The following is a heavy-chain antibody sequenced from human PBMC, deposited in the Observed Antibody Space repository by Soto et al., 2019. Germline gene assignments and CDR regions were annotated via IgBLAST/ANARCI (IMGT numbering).Heavy chain of an antibody. J-gene: IGHJ2*01. CDR1: GFIFSDFV. D-gene: IGHD7-27*01. V-gene: IGHV3-23*01. CDR3: AKRRGDGYFDL. Sequence: EVQLLESGGGLEQPGGSLRLSCAASGFIFSDFVMGWVRRAPGKGLEWVSAIGGTSGSTYYADSVKGRFTISRDNSKNTVSLQMSSLRAEDTAVYYCAKRRGDGYFDLWGRGSLVTVSS. CDR2: IGGTSGST.